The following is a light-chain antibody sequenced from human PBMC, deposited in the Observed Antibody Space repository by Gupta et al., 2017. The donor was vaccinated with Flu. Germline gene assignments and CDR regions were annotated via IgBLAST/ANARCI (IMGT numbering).Light chain of an antibody. Sequence: DIVMTQSPDSLAVSLGERATINCKSSQSILYSSNNKNYLAWYQQKPGQPPKLLIYWASTRESGVPDRFRGSGSGTDFTLTISSLQAEDVAVYYCQQYYSTPTCGGGTKVEIK. J-gene: IGKJ4*01. CDR1: QSILYSSNNKNY. CDR3: QQYYSTPT. V-gene: IGKV4-1*01. CDR2: WAS.